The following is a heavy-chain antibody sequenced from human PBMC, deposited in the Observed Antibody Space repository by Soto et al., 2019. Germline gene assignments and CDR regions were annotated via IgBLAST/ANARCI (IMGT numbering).Heavy chain of an antibody. D-gene: IGHD2-15*01. J-gene: IGHJ3*02. V-gene: IGHV4-39*01. CDR2: IYYSGST. Sequence: SETLSLTCTVSGDSISISSYYWGWIRQPPGKGLEWIGSIYYSGSTYYNPSLKSRVTISVDTSKNQFSLKLSSVTAADTAVYYCARGYCSGGSCYGEAFDIWGQGTMVTVSS. CDR3: ARGYCSGGSCYGEAFDI. CDR1: GDSISISSYY.